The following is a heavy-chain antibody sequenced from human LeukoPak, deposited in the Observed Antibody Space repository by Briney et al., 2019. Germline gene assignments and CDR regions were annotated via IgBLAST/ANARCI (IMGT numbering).Heavy chain of an antibody. CDR2: IYYSGST. Sequence: PSETLSLTCTVSGGSISSYYWSWIRQPPGKGLEWMGYIYYSGSTNYNPSLKSRVTISVDTSKNQFSLKLSSVTAADTAVYYCARDYGDYAYAFDIWGQGTMVTVSS. CDR1: GGSISSYY. J-gene: IGHJ3*02. D-gene: IGHD4-17*01. CDR3: ARDYGDYAYAFDI. V-gene: IGHV4-59*01.